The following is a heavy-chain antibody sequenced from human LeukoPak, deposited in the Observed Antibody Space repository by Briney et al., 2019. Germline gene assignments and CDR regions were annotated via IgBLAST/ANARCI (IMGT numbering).Heavy chain of an antibody. J-gene: IGHJ6*04. CDR3: AELGITMIGGV. V-gene: IGHV3-48*03. Sequence: PGGSLRLSCAASDFSFITYAMNWVRQAPGKGLEWVSYICSSGSTICYADSVKGRFTISRDNAKNSLYLQMNSLRAEDTAVYYCAELGITMIGGVWGKGTTVTISS. D-gene: IGHD3-10*02. CDR1: DFSFITYA. CDR2: ICSSGSTI.